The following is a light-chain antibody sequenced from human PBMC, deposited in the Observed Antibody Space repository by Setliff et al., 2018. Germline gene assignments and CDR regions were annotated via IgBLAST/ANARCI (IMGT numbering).Light chain of an antibody. CDR1: SSNVGNNY. CDR3: GTWDSSLSGGLYV. CDR2: DND. V-gene: IGLV1-51*01. Sequence: QSVLTQPPSVSAAPGQKVTIPCSGSSSNVGNNYVSWYQQLPGTTPKLVIYDNDKRPSGIPDRFSGSKSGTSATLGITGLQTEDEADYYCGTWDSSLSGGLYVFGSGTKVTVL. J-gene: IGLJ1*01.